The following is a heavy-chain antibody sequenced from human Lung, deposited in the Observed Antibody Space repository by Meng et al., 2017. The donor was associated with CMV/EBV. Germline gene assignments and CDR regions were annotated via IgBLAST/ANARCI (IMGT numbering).Heavy chain of an antibody. CDR3: ARDRDTHYCYSDSCYGLAD. CDR2: ISATGDTI. D-gene: IGHD2/OR15-2a*01. CDR1: GFTFRSYG. J-gene: IGHJ4*02. V-gene: IGHV3-48*03. Sequence: SCAGSGFTFRSYGMSWVRQAPGRGLEWISYISATGDTIHYADSVKGRFTVSRDNTKSSVYLRMNSLGAEDTAVYYCARDRDTHYCYSDSCYGLADXGQGXLVTVSS.